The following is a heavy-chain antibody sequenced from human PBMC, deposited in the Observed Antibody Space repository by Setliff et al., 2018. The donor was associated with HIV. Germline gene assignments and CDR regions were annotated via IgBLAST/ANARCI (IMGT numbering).Heavy chain of an antibody. D-gene: IGHD2-8*01. Sequence: GGSLRLSCAASGFRVNDYHMSWVRQAPGKGLEWVSLIYSGGTTFYTDSVRGRLTTFRDSSKDTLYLQMNNVRDDDTAVYYCARDGGSVSYLSSGYFDYWGLGTLVTVSS. J-gene: IGHJ4*01. V-gene: IGHV3-53*01. CDR2: IYSGGTT. CDR1: GFRVNDYH. CDR3: ARDGGSVSYLSSGYFDY.